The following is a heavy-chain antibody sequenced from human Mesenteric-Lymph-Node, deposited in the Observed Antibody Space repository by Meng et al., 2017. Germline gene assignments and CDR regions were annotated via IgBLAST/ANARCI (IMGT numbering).Heavy chain of an antibody. D-gene: IGHD6-13*01. J-gene: IGHJ5*02. V-gene: IGHV3-33*01. Sequence: VKVVGSGGGVVQPGGSLRRSWAASGFTFSSYGMHWVRQAPGKGLEWVAVIWYDGSNKYYADSVKGRFTISRDNSKNTLYLQMNSLRAEDTAVYYCAREQQLGWFDPWGQGTLVTASS. CDR3: AREQQLGWFDP. CDR2: IWYDGSNK. CDR1: GFTFSSYG.